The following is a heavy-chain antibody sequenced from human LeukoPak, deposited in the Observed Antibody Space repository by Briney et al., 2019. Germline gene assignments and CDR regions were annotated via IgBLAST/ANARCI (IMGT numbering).Heavy chain of an antibody. Sequence: SETLSLTCAVSGDSISGYYWSWFRQPPGKGLEWIGYISDRGSTNYNPSLKSRVTISVDTSKNQFSLKVRSVTAADTAIYYCAREVKWGFGKRFDPWGQGTLVTVSS. CDR1: GDSISGYY. V-gene: IGHV4-59*01. J-gene: IGHJ5*02. CDR2: ISDRGST. D-gene: IGHD3-10*01. CDR3: AREVKWGFGKRFDP.